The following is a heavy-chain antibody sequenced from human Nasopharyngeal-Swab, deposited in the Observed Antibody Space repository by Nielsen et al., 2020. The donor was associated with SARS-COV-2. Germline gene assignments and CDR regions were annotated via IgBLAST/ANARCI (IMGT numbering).Heavy chain of an antibody. CDR1: GYTFTSNV. CDR3: ARENQEYANIWIDY. CDR2: ISTKTGAP. Sequence: SVKVSCKASGYTFTSNVLNWVRQAPGQGPEYIGWISTKTGAPTYAQAFTGRFVISLDTSVSTTYLQISSLKADDTAVYYCARENQEYANIWIDYWGQETQVTVSS. D-gene: IGHD1-1*01. J-gene: IGHJ4*02. V-gene: IGHV7-4-1*02.